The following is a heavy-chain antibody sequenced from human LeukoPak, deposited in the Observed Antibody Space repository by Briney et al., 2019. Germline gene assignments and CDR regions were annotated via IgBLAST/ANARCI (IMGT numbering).Heavy chain of an antibody. CDR2: ISSSSSYI. Sequence: GGSLRLSCAASGFTFSSYSMNWVRQAPGKGLEWVSSISSSSSYIYYADSVKGRFTISRDNAKNSLYLQMNSLRAEDTAVYYCARVYEYSSSWYQSYYYMGVWGKGTTVTVSS. CDR1: GFTFSSYS. CDR3: ARVYEYSSSWYQSYYYMGV. D-gene: IGHD6-13*01. V-gene: IGHV3-21*01. J-gene: IGHJ6*03.